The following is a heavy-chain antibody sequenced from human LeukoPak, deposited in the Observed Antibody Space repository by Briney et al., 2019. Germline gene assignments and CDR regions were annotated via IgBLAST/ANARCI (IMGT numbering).Heavy chain of an antibody. CDR1: GFTFSSFA. J-gene: IGHJ4*02. CDR3: AKYRTTSAPPRNFDF. CDR2: IGSGSGDK. Sequence: GGSLRLSCAASGFTFSSFAMIWVRQAPGKGLEWVSVIGSGSGDKQYADSVKGRFTISRDNSKNSLYLQMNSLRAEDTAVYYCAKYRTTSAPPRNFDFWGQGTLVTVSS. D-gene: IGHD1-14*01. V-gene: IGHV3-23*01.